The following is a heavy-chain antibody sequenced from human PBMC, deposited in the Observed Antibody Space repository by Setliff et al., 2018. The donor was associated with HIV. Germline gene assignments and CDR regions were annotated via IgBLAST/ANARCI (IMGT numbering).Heavy chain of an antibody. CDR2: INTYTGNP. CDR1: GYTFTSYG. Sequence: ASVKVSCKASGYTFTSYGMSWVRQAPGQGLEWMGWINTYTGNPTYAQDFTGRFVFSLDTSVSMAYLQINSLKAEDTAMYYCARVGSYWSTITSWGRGALVTVSS. V-gene: IGHV7-4-1*04. J-gene: IGHJ4*02. CDR3: ARVGSYWSTITS. D-gene: IGHD5-12*01.